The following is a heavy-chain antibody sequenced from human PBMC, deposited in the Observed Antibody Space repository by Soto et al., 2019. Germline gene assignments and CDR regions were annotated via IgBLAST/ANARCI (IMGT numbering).Heavy chain of an antibody. CDR1: GGSISTHY. CDR3: ARRYGVAFDI. CDR2: IYYTGST. Sequence: PSETLSLTCTVSGGSISTHYWTWIRQPPGKRLEWIGYIYYTGSTSHNPSLKSRVTISVDTSKNQFSLKLTSVTAADTAVYYCARRYGVAFDIWGQGTTVTVSS. D-gene: IGHD3-10*01. J-gene: IGHJ3*02. V-gene: IGHV4-59*08.